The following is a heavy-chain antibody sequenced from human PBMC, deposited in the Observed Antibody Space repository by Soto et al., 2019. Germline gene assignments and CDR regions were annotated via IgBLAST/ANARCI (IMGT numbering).Heavy chain of an antibody. D-gene: IGHD3-3*01. V-gene: IGHV3-23*01. J-gene: IGHJ4*02. CDR3: AKGPEITIFGVAPADY. Sequence: EVQLLESGGGLVQPGGSPRLSCAASGFTFSSYAMSWVRQAPGKGLEWVSAISGSGGSTYYADSVKGRFTISRDNSKNTLYLQMNSLRAEDTAVYYCAKGPEITIFGVAPADYWGQGTLVTVSS. CDR1: GFTFSSYA. CDR2: ISGSGGST.